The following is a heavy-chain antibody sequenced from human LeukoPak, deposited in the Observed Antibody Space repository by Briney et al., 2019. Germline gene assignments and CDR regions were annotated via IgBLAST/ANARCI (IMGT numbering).Heavy chain of an antibody. J-gene: IGHJ4*02. CDR1: GGTFSSYA. CDR2: IIPILGIA. Sequence: GSSVKVSCKASGGTFSSYAISWVRQAPGQGLEWMGRIIPILGIANYAQKFQGRVTITADKSTSTAYMELSSLRSEDTAVYYCARDRSKWYSSGWYGEDYWGQGTLVTVSS. V-gene: IGHV1-69*04. CDR3: ARDRSKWYSSGWYGEDY. D-gene: IGHD6-19*01.